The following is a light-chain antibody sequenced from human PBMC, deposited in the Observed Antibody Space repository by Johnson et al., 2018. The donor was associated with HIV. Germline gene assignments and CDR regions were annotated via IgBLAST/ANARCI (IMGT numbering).Light chain of an antibody. CDR2: GNH. J-gene: IGLJ1*01. CDR3: GTWDSTLYV. Sequence: QSVLTQPPSVSAAPGQKVTISCSGSSSNIGNNYVSWYQQLPGTAPKLLIYGNHKRPSGIPDRFSGSKSGTSATLGITGLQTGDEADYYCGTWDSTLYVFGTGTKVTVL. V-gene: IGLV1-51*01. CDR1: SSNIGNNY.